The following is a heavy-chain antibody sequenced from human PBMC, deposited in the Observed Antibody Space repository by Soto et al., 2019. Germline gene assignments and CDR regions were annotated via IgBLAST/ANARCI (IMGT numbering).Heavy chain of an antibody. V-gene: IGHV2-5*02. CDR1: AFSLSTGGVG. J-gene: IGHJ6*02. D-gene: IGHD2-21*02. Sequence: QITLKESGPTLVKPTQTLTLTCTFSAFSLSTGGVGVGWIRQPPGKALEWLALIYWDDDKRYSPSLRSRLTITKENSKTQVVLTMTNMDPVDTATYYCIQSRCGGDCLQSYASYYHSGMDVWGQGTTVTVSS. CDR2: IYWDDDK. CDR3: IQSRCGGDCLQSYASYYHSGMDV.